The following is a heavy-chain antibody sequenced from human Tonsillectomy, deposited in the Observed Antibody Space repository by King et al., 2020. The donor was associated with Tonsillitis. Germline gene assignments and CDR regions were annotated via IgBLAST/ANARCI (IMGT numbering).Heavy chain of an antibody. V-gene: IGHV1-18*01. D-gene: IGHD2-2*01. CDR2: ISAYNGNT. J-gene: IGHJ5*02. CDR1: GYTFTSYG. Sequence: QLVQSGAEVKKPGASVKVSCKASGYTFTSYGISWVRQAPGQGLEWMGWISAYNGNTNYAQKLQGRVTMTTDTSTGTAYMELRSLGSDDTAVYYCARDKAGDVVPAAIEWFDPWGQETLVTVSS. CDR3: ARDKAGDVVPAAIEWFDP.